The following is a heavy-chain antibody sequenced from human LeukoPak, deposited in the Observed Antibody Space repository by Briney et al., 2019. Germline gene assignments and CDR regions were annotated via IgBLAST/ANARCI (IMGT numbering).Heavy chain of an antibody. D-gene: IGHD3-3*01. Sequence: QSGGSLRLSCAASGFTVSSNYMSWVRQAPGKGLEWVSYISSSGSTIYYADSVKGRFTISRDNAKNSLYLQMNSLRAEDTAVYYCAREGRSGSNWFDPWGQGTLVTVSS. J-gene: IGHJ5*02. CDR1: GFTVSSNY. CDR2: ISSSGSTI. V-gene: IGHV3-48*03. CDR3: AREGRSGSNWFDP.